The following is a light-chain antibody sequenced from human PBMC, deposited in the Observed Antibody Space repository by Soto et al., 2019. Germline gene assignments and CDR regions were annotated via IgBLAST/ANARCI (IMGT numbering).Light chain of an antibody. CDR3: QQYHSYSGT. J-gene: IGKJ1*01. CDR1: QTIDSW. Sequence: IQISPSPSFVHTSIGASVTITCRASQTIDSWLAWYQQRPVKPPNLLIYKASTLASGVPSRFSGSGSGTEFTLTINSLQPDDFATYYCQQYHSYSGTFGQGTKVAIK. V-gene: IGKV1-5*03. CDR2: KAS.